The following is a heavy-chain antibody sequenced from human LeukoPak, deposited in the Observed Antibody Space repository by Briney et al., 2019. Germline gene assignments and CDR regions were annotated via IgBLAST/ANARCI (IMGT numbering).Heavy chain of an antibody. Sequence: GGSLRLSCAASGFTFSSYAMSWVRQAPGKGLEWVSAISGSGGSTYYADSVKGRFTISRDNSKNTLYLQMNSLRAEDTAVYYCATQNYYGSGSYYPYYFDYWGQGTLVTASS. J-gene: IGHJ4*02. V-gene: IGHV3-23*01. CDR3: ATQNYYGSGSYYPYYFDY. CDR1: GFTFSSYA. CDR2: ISGSGGST. D-gene: IGHD3-10*01.